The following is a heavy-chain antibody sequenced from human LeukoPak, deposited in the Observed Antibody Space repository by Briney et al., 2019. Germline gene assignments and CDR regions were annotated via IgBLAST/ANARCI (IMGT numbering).Heavy chain of an antibody. Sequence: GGSLRLSCAASGFTFSSYGMHWVRQAPGKGLEWVAVIWYDGSNKFYADSVKGRFTISRDNSKNTLYLQMNSLRAEDTAVYYCAREGSGYDSHIPFDYWGQGTLVTVSS. V-gene: IGHV3-33*01. CDR1: GFTFSSYG. D-gene: IGHD5-12*01. CDR3: AREGSGYDSHIPFDY. J-gene: IGHJ4*02. CDR2: IWYDGSNK.